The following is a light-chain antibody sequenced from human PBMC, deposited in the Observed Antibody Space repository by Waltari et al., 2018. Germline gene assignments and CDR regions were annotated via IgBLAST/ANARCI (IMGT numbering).Light chain of an antibody. Sequence: QSVLTQPPSASVTPGQGVTIYCSGSDSNIGINTVNWYQQLPGTTPKLLIYNHNRRPSRVPDRFSASKSGSSASLAISGLQSDDEANYYCAAWDDSLNGLAFGTGTRVTVL. CDR1: DSNIGINT. J-gene: IGLJ1*01. V-gene: IGLV1-44*01. CDR3: AAWDDSLNGLA. CDR2: NHN.